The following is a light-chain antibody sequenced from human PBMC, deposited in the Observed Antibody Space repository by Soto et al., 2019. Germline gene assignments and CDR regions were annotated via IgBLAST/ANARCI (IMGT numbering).Light chain of an antibody. J-gene: IGKJ3*01. CDR3: QQYDGSPFT. Sequence: EIVLTQSPGTLSLSPGERATLSCRASQSVSSSYLAWYQQKPGQAPRLLIYGASRRATGIPDRFSGSGSGTDFTLTISRLEPEDFAVYYCQQYDGSPFTFGPGTKVDIK. CDR2: GAS. CDR1: QSVSSSY. V-gene: IGKV3-20*01.